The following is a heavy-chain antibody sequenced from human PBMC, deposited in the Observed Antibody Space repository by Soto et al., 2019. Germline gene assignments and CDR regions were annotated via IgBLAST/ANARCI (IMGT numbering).Heavy chain of an antibody. CDR2: IYYSGTT. Sequence: SETLSLTCTVSGGSISSGGYCWSWIRQHPGKGLEWIGYIYYSGTTYYNPSLRSRVTISVDTSKNQFSLRLTSVTAADTAVYYCARSVDPWGQGTLVTLSS. J-gene: IGHJ5*02. CDR3: ARSVDP. CDR1: GGSISSGGYC. V-gene: IGHV4-31*03.